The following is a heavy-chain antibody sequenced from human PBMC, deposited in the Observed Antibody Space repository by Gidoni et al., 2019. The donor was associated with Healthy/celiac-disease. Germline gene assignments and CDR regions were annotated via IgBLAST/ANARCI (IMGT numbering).Heavy chain of an antibody. D-gene: IGHD2-15*01. J-gene: IGHJ4*02. CDR2: ISGSGGST. V-gene: IGHV3-23*01. CDR3: AKRADIVVVVAATPISENYYFDY. Sequence: EVQLLESGGGLVQPGGSLRLSCAASGFTFSSYAMSWVRQAPGKGLEWVSAISGSGGSTYYADSVKGRFTISRDNSKNTLYLQMNSLRAEDTAVYYCAKRADIVVVVAATPISENYYFDYWGQGTLVTVSS. CDR1: GFTFSSYA.